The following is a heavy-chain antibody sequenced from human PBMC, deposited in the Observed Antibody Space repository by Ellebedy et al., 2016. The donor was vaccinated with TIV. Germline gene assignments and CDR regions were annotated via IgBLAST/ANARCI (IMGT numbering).Heavy chain of an antibody. D-gene: IGHD6-6*01. J-gene: IGHJ4*02. V-gene: IGHV4-4*02. Sequence: MPSETLSLTCAVSGGSISSSNWWRWVRQPPGKELEWIEEIYHSGSTNYNPSLKSRVTITVNKSKNQFSLKLRSVTAADTAVYYCSKSPSRRYFDYWGQGTLVTVSS. CDR2: IYHSGST. CDR1: GGSISSSNW. CDR3: SKSPSRRYFDY.